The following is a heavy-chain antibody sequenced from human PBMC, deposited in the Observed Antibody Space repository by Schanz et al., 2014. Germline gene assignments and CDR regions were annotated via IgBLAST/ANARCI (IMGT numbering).Heavy chain of an antibody. V-gene: IGHV3-23*01. D-gene: IGHD4-17*01. CDR1: GFTFRGYA. CDR2: ISNGGGGYI. J-gene: IGHJ4*02. Sequence: EVQLLESGGDLVQPGGSLRLSCVVSGFTFRGYAMSWVRQAPGKGLQWVSTISNGGGGYISYADFVKGRFTISRDNSKNTLYLQMNSLRAEDTAVYYCAKDCPSDYGDHCFDFWGQGTLVTVSS. CDR3: AKDCPSDYGDHCFDF.